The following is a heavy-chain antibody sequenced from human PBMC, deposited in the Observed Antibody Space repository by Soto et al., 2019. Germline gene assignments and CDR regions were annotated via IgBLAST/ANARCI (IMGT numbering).Heavy chain of an antibody. J-gene: IGHJ6*02. CDR1: GYTFINYY. CDR3: ARQGETFMSPHDSAGMDV. CDR2: INPHSGDT. D-gene: IGHD3-16*01. V-gene: IGHV1-2*02. Sequence: QVQLVQSGAELKKPGASVKVSCKSSGYTFINYYLHWVRQAPGQGLEWMGWINPHSGDTYYAEKFQGRVTMATDTSISDVFMALRRLTSDYAALYFCARQGETFMSPHDSAGMDVWCQGTWVTVSS.